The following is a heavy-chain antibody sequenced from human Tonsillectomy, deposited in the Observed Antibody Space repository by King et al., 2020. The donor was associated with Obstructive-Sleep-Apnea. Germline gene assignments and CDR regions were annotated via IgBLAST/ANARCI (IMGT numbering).Heavy chain of an antibody. Sequence: VQLVESGGGLVKPGGSLRLSCAASGFTFSDYYMSWIRQAPGKGLEWVSYISRDGTTIYSADSVQGRFTISRDNDKNSLYLQMNSLRAEETALYFWSRPPTRYCTRTTCMDVWGQGTTVTVSS. CDR1: GFTFSDYY. CDR2: ISRDGTTI. CDR3: SRPPTRYCTRTTCMDV. J-gene: IGHJ6*02. D-gene: IGHD2-2*01. V-gene: IGHV3-11*01.